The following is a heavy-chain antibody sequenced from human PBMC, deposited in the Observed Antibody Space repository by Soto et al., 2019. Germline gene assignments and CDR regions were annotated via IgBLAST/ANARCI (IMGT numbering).Heavy chain of an antibody. CDR3: ARAGIVLVPGAMDYYGMDV. Sequence: EVKLVESGGGLVQPGGSLRLSCAASGFTFSDHYMDWVRQAPGKGLEWVGRSRNKANSYTTEYAASVKGRFTISRDDSKNSLYLQMNSLKTEDTAVYYCARAGIVLVPGAMDYYGMDVWGQGTTVTVSS. J-gene: IGHJ6*02. V-gene: IGHV3-72*01. CDR1: GFTFSDHY. CDR2: SRNKANSYTT. D-gene: IGHD2-2*01.